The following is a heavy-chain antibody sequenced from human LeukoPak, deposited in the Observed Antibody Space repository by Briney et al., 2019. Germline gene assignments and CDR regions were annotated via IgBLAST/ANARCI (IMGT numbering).Heavy chain of an antibody. Sequence: SVKVSCKASGGTFSSYAISWVRQAPGQGLEWMGGIIPIFGTANYAQKFQGRVTITADESTSTAYMELSSLRSEDTAVYYCARATYVDTVYYSYYYYYYMDVWGKGTTVTISS. CDR3: ARATYVDTVYYSYYYYYYMDV. D-gene: IGHD5-18*01. J-gene: IGHJ6*03. CDR2: IIPIFGTA. V-gene: IGHV1-69*13. CDR1: GGTFSSYA.